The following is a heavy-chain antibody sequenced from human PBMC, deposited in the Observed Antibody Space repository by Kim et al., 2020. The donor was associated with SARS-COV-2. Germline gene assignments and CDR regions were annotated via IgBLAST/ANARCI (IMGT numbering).Heavy chain of an antibody. CDR3: ARIRASGGACYHFPLDS. CDR2: IDWDDEK. CDR1: GFSLNTDAMC. V-gene: IGHV2-70*11. Sequence: SGPTLVNPTQTLTLTCTFSGFSLNTDAMCVSWIRQPPGKALEWLARIDWDDEKKYSTSLRTRLTVSKDPSKNQVVLTMTNMDPVDTATYYCARIRASGGACYHFPLDSWGQGTLVTVSS. J-gene: IGHJ4*02. D-gene: IGHD2-21*02.